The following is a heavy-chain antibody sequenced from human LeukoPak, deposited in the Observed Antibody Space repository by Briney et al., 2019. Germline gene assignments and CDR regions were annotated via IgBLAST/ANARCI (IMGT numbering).Heavy chain of an antibody. CDR1: GGSFSGYY. CDR2: VNHSGST. CDR3: ARSYSSRPFDY. D-gene: IGHD6-13*01. Sequence: SETLSLTCAVYGGSFSGYYWSWIRHPPAKGLEWNGEVNHSGSTNYNPSLKSRVTISVDTSKNQFSLKLSSGTAADTAVYYCARSYSSRPFDYWGQGTLVTVSS. J-gene: IGHJ4*02. V-gene: IGHV4-34*01.